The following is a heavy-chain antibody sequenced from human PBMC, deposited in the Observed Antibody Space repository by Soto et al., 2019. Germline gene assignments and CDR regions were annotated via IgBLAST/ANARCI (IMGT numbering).Heavy chain of an antibody. V-gene: IGHV4-39*01. D-gene: IGHD3-22*01. CDR3: ARPVYDSSGYYAPDAFDI. CDR1: GGSISSSSYY. CDR2: IYYSGST. Sequence: SETLSLTCTVSGGSISSSSYYWGWIRQHPGKGLDWIGSIYYSGSTYYNPSLKSRVTISVDTSKNQFSLKLSSVTAADTAVYYCARPVYDSSGYYAPDAFDIWGQGTMVTVSS. J-gene: IGHJ3*02.